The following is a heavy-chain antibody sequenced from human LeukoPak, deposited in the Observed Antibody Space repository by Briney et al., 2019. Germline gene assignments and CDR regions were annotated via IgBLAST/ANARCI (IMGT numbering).Heavy chain of an antibody. D-gene: IGHD1-26*01. J-gene: IGHJ4*02. Sequence: SVKVSCKASGGTFSSYAISWVRQAPGQGLEWMGGIIPIFGTANYAQKFQGRVTITTNESTSTAYMELSSLRSEDTAVYYCARDGSVGATSSDFDYWGQGTLVTVSS. V-gene: IGHV1-69*05. CDR1: GGTFSSYA. CDR3: ARDGSVGATSSDFDY. CDR2: IIPIFGTA.